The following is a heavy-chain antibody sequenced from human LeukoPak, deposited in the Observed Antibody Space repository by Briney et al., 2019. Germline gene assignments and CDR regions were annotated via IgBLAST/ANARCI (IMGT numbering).Heavy chain of an antibody. Sequence: SETLSLTCTVSGGSISSYYWSWIRQPPGKGLEWIGYIYYSGSTNYNPSLKSRVTISVDTSKNQFSLKLSSVTAADTAVYYCARGGVVVAAPFDYWGQGTLVTDSS. CDR1: GGSISSYY. CDR3: ARGGVVVAAPFDY. J-gene: IGHJ4*02. CDR2: IYYSGST. D-gene: IGHD2-15*01. V-gene: IGHV4-59*01.